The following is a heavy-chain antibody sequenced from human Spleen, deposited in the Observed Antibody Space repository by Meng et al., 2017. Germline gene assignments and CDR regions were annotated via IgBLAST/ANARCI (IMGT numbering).Heavy chain of an antibody. J-gene: IGHJ6*02. CDR2: ISRSSNSI. Sequence: GGSLRLSCAASGFSFNSYSMNWVRQAPGKGLEWVSSISRSSNSINYADSVKGRFTISRDNAENSLYLQMDSLRAEDTAVYYCARGNFGSGSLDYYGMDVWGQGTTVTVSS. CDR3: ARGNFGSGSLDYYGMDV. CDR1: GFSFNSYS. D-gene: IGHD3-10*01. V-gene: IGHV3-21*01.